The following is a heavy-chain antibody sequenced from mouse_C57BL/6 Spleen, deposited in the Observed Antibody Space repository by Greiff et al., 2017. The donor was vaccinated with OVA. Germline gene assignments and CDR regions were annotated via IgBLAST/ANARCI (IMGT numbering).Heavy chain of an antibody. Sequence: VQLKESGGGLVKPGGSLKLSCAASGFTFSDYGMHWVRQAPEKGLEWVAYISSGSSTIYYADTVKGRFTISRDNAKNTLFLQMTSLRSEDTAMYYCARGGSSYVFDVWGTGTTVTVSS. CDR3: ARGGSSYVFDV. CDR2: ISSGSSTI. V-gene: IGHV5-17*01. D-gene: IGHD1-1*01. J-gene: IGHJ1*03. CDR1: GFTFSDYG.